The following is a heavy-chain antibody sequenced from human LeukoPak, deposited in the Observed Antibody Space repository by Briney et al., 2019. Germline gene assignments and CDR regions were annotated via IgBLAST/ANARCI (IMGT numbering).Heavy chain of an antibody. D-gene: IGHD6-6*01. CDR1: GFTFSSYW. V-gene: IGHV3-7*03. CDR2: IKQDGSEK. Sequence: GGSLRLSCAASGFTFSSYWMSWVRQAPGKGLEWVANIKQDGSEKYYVDSVKGRFTISRDNAKNSLYLQMNSLRAEDTAVYYCARDRLYSSSSEDYWGQGTLVTVSS. CDR3: ARDRLYSSSSEDY. J-gene: IGHJ4*02.